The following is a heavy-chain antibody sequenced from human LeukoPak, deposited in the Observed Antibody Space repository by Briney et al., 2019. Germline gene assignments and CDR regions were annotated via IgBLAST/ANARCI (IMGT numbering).Heavy chain of an antibody. J-gene: IGHJ4*02. CDR2: IYYSGST. CDR1: GDSISSGGYY. CDR3: ARDYCSGGSCYPDY. Sequence: SETLSLTCTVSGDSISSGGYYWSWIRQHPGKGLEWIGYIYYSGSTYYNPSLKSRVTISVDTSKNQFSLKLSSVTAADTAVYYCARDYCSGGSCYPDYWGQGTLVTVSS. V-gene: IGHV4-31*03. D-gene: IGHD2-15*01.